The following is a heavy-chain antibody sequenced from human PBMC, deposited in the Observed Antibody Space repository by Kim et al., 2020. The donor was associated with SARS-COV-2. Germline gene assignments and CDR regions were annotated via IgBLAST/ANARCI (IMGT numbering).Heavy chain of an antibody. Sequence: AYAVTGRFTISRDNAKNTQYIQMNSLRDGDTAVCYCAKHGNNWNDDLFDFWGQGTLVTVSS. J-gene: IGHJ4*02. CDR3: AKHGNNWNDDLFDF. D-gene: IGHD1-1*01. V-gene: IGHV3-23*01.